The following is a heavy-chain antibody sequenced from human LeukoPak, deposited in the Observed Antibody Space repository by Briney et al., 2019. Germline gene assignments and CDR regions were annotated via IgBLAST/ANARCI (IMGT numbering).Heavy chain of an antibody. Sequence: PGGSLRLSCAASGFTFSNYGMHWVRQAPGKGLEGVSFIRYDGSNEYYADSVKGRLTISRDNSKNMLYLQMYSLRTEDTAVYYCARDRWLQSQRYFDYWGQGILVTVSS. J-gene: IGHJ4*02. V-gene: IGHV3-30*02. CDR3: ARDRWLQSQRYFDY. CDR2: IRYDGSNE. D-gene: IGHD5-24*01. CDR1: GFTFSNYG.